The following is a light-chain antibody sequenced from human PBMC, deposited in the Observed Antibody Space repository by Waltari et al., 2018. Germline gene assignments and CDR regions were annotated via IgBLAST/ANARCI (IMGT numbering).Light chain of an antibody. Sequence: EVVLTQSPGALSVSPGESATLSCRASRNVGSSLAWYQQTPGQAPRLLVSDAKNRATDVPARFSGSGYGTQFTLTISSLQSEDFGVYYCHQYNYWPPAYTFGQGTKLEIK. V-gene: IGKV3-15*01. CDR1: RNVGSS. J-gene: IGKJ2*01. CDR3: HQYNYWPPAYT. CDR2: DAK.